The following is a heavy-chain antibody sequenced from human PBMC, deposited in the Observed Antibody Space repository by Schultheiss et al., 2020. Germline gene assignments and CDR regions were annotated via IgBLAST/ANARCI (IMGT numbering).Heavy chain of an antibody. D-gene: IGHD4/OR15-4a*01. CDR1: GGSISSGGYS. CDR2: IYHSGST. Sequence: SQTLSLTCAVSGGSISSGGYSWSWIRQPPGKGLELIGYIYHSGSTYYNPSLKSRVTMSIDTSKNQFSLKLNSVTDADTAVYYCARDGGVDDYGMGSAYGMDVWGQGTTVTVSS. V-gene: IGHV4-30-2*01. J-gene: IGHJ6*02. CDR3: ARDGGVDDYGMGSAYGMDV.